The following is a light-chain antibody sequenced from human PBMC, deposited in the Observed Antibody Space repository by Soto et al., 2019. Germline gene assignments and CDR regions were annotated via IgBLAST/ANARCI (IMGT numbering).Light chain of an antibody. V-gene: IGKV3-11*01. CDR3: QQRRGT. CDR2: DAS. CDR1: QSVSSY. J-gene: IGKJ3*01. Sequence: EIVLTQSPATLWLSLGERATLSCRASQSVSSYLAWYQQKPGQAPRLLIYDASNRATGIPARFSGSGSGTDFTLTISSLEPEDFALYYCQQRRGTFGPGTKVDIK.